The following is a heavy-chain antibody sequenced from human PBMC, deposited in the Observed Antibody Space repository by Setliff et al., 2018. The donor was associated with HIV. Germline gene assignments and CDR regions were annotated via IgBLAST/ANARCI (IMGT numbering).Heavy chain of an antibody. Sequence: AGSLRLSCAASGFTFNNYAMTWVRQTPGKGLEWVSTISGSGDNTYYADSVKGRFTISRDNSKNTLYLQMNSLRAEDTAIFYCTRRAGDVVIAVIDYWGQGTLVTVSS. CDR1: GFTFNNYA. CDR2: ISGSGDNT. V-gene: IGHV3-23*01. CDR3: TRRAGDVVIAVIDY. J-gene: IGHJ4*02. D-gene: IGHD2-21*01.